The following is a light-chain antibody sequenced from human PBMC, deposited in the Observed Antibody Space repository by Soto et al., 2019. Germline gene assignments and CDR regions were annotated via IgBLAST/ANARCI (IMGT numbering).Light chain of an antibody. CDR2: AAS. J-gene: IGKJ1*01. CDR3: QESFSMWT. Sequence: DIQMTQSPSSLSASVGDRVTITCRASQSISNYLSWYQQKPGKAPNLLIYAASSLQSGVPSRFSGSGSGTDFTLTISSLQPEDFATYYCQESFSMWTFGQGTKVEVK. CDR1: QSISNY. V-gene: IGKV1-39*01.